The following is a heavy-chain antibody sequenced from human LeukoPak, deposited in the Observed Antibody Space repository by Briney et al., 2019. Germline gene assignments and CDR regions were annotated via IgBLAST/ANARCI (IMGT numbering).Heavy chain of an antibody. V-gene: IGHV3-23*01. CDR1: GFTFSGSA. J-gene: IGHJ2*01. CDR3: ARDAPWYFDL. CDR2: ISFSGGNT. Sequence: GGSLRLSCAASGFTFSGSAMSWVRQAPGKGLEWVSLISFSGGNTYYADSVKGRLTISRDNSKDTLYLQMNSLRAEDTAVYYCARDAPWYFDLWGRGTLVTVSS.